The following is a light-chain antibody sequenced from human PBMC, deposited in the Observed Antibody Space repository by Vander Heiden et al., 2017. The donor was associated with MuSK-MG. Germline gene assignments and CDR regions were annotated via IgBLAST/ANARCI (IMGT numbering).Light chain of an antibody. CDR3: QQYGNSPPIT. Sequence: EIVLTQSPGTLSLSPGERVTLPCRARQSDNSNYLAWYQQKPGQAPSHLIYQTASRVSGSLDRWSGSGSGTDYSLIISRLEQEDFVVYYCQQYGNSPPITFGQGTRVEIK. CDR2: QTA. CDR1: QSDNSNY. J-gene: IGKJ5*01. V-gene: IGKV3-20*01.